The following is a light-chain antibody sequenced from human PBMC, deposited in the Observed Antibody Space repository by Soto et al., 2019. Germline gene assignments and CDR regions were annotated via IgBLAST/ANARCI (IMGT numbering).Light chain of an antibody. V-gene: IGLV2-14*01. CDR3: NSYTINNTVL. CDR2: DVS. Sequence: QSALTQPASVSGSPGQSITISCTGTTSDVPDYKYVSWYQQHPGKVPRLIIFDVSSRPSGVSNRFSGSKSGNTASLTISGLQPEDEADYYCNSYTINNTVLFGGGTKVTVL. J-gene: IGLJ2*01. CDR1: TSDVPDYKY.